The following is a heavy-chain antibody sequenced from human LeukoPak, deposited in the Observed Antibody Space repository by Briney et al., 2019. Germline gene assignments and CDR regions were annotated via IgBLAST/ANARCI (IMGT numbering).Heavy chain of an antibody. V-gene: IGHV3-33*08. Sequence: SGGSLRLSCAASGFTFSSYSMNWVRQAPGKGLEWVAVIWYDGNNKYYADSVKGRLTISRDNSKNTLYLQMNSLRAEDTAVYYCARVHYSGSGSYYPYYHYGMDVWGQGTTVTVSS. CDR3: ARVHYSGSGSYYPYYHYGMDV. J-gene: IGHJ6*02. D-gene: IGHD3-10*01. CDR2: IWYDGNNK. CDR1: GFTFSSYS.